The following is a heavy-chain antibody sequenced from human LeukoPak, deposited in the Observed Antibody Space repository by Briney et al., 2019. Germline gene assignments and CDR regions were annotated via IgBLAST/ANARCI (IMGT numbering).Heavy chain of an antibody. V-gene: IGHV1-2*02. Sequence: ASVKVSCKASGYTFTGYYMHWVRQAPGQGLEWMGWINPNSGGTNYAQKFQGRVTMTRDTSISTAYMELSRLRSDDTAVYYCAKATTIQLIAYYFDYWGQGTLVTVSS. CDR2: INPNSGGT. CDR3: AKATTIQLIAYYFDY. J-gene: IGHJ4*02. CDR1: GYTFTGYY. D-gene: IGHD1-1*01.